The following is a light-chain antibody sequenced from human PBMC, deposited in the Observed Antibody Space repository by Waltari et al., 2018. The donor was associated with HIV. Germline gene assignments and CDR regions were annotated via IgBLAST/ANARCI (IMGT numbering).Light chain of an antibody. V-gene: IGKV1-5*03. Sequence: DIQMTQSPSTLSASVGDRVTITCRASQSITNWLAWYQQKPGKAPKLLISKTSSVESGVPSRFSGSGSGTEFTLTIIGLQPDDFATYYCQQYYSYPDTFGQGTRLEIK. CDR3: QQYYSYPDT. CDR1: QSITNW. CDR2: KTS. J-gene: IGKJ5*01.